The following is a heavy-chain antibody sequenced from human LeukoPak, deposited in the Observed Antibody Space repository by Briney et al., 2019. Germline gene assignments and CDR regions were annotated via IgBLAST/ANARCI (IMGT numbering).Heavy chain of an antibody. CDR3: AKDLRYGDQK. D-gene: IGHD4-17*01. CDR1: GFTFSSYA. J-gene: IGHJ4*02. CDR2: ISGSGSNT. Sequence: PGGSLRLSCAASGFTFSSYAMSWVRQAPGKGLEWVSAISGSGSNTYYADSVKGRFTISRDNSKNTLYLQMNSPRAEDTAVYYCAKDLRYGDQKGGQGTLVTVSS. V-gene: IGHV3-23*01.